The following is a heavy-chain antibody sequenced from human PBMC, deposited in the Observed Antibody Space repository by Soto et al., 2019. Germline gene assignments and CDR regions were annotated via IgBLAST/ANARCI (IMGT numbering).Heavy chain of an antibody. V-gene: IGHV3-33*01. J-gene: IGHJ4*02. CDR3: ARGDGYNSVYFDY. D-gene: IGHD1-1*01. CDR1: GFTFSSYG. Sequence: GGSLRLSCAASGFTFSSYGMHWVRQAPGKGLEWVAVIWYDGSNKYYADSLKGRFTISRDNSKNTLYLQMNSLRAEDTAVDYCARGDGYNSVYFDYWGQGTPVTVSS. CDR2: IWYDGSNK.